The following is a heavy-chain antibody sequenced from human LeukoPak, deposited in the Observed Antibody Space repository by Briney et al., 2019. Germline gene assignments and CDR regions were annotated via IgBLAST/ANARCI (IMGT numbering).Heavy chain of an antibody. Sequence: SQTLSLTCTVSGGSISSGDYYWSWIRQPPGKDLEWIGYIYYSGSTYYNPSLKSRVTISVDTSKNQFSLKLSSVTAADTAVYYCARIPTVTTRQDALDIWGQGTMVTVSS. V-gene: IGHV4-30-4*01. CDR2: IYYSGST. CDR1: GGSISSGDYY. J-gene: IGHJ3*02. D-gene: IGHD4-17*01. CDR3: ARIPTVTTRQDALDI.